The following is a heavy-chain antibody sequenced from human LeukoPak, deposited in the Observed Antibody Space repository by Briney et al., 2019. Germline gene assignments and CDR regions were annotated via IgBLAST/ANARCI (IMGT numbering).Heavy chain of an antibody. Sequence: GGSLRLSCAASGFTFSDYYMSWIRQAPGKGLEWVSYISSSGSTIYYADSVKGRFTISRDNAKNSLYLQMNSLRAEDTAVYYCARGPKLGYYDSSGSNDYWGQGTLVTVSS. CDR1: GFTFSDYY. D-gene: IGHD3-22*01. V-gene: IGHV3-11*01. CDR2: ISSSGSTI. J-gene: IGHJ4*02. CDR3: ARGPKLGYYDSSGSNDY.